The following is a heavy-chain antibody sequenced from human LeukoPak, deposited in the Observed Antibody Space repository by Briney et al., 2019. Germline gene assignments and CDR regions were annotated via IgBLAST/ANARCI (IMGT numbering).Heavy chain of an antibody. CDR2: IYYSGST. Sequence: PSQTLSLTCTVSGGSISSGGYYWSWIRQHPGKGLEWIGYIYYSGSTYYNPSLKSRVTISVDTSKNQFSLKLSSVTAADTAVYYCASVGYYDSSGLVDYWGQGTLVTVSS. V-gene: IGHV4-31*03. CDR1: GGSISSGGYY. J-gene: IGHJ4*02. D-gene: IGHD3-22*01. CDR3: ASVGYYDSSGLVDY.